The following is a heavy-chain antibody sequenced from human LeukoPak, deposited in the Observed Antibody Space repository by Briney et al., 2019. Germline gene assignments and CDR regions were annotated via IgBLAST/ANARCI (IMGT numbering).Heavy chain of an antibody. J-gene: IGHJ4*02. CDR3: ARHRRVTQAYYYDSSGYLDY. CDR2: IYPGDSDT. V-gene: IGHV5-51*01. CDR1: GYSFTSYW. D-gene: IGHD3-22*01. Sequence: GESLKISCKGSGYSFTSYWIGWVRQMPGKGLEWMGIIYPGDSDTRYSPSFQGQVTISADKSISTAYLQWSSLKASDTAMYYCARHRRVTQAYYYDSSGYLDYWGQGTLVTVSS.